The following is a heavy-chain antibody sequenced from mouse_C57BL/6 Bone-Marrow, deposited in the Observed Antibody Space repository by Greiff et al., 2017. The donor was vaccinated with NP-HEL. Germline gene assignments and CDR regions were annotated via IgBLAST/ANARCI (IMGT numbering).Heavy chain of an antibody. CDR2: ISRGGSYP. J-gene: IGHJ1*03. V-gene: IGHV5-6*02. CDR1: GFTFSSYG. CDR3: ARNYWYFDV. Sequence: EVMLVESGGDLVKPGGSLKLSCAASGFTFSSYGMSWVRQTPDKRLEWVATISRGGSYPYYPDSVKGRFTISRDNAKNTLYLQMSSLTSEETAMYYCARNYWYFDVWGTGTTVTVSS.